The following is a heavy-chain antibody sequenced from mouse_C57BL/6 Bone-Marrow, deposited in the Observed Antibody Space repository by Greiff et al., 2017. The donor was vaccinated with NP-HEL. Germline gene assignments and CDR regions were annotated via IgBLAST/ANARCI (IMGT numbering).Heavy chain of an antibody. J-gene: IGHJ4*01. Sequence: EVQLQESGPGLVKPSQSLSLTCSVTGYSITSGYYWNWIRQFPGNKLEWMGYISYDGSNNYNPSLKNRISITRDTSKNQFFLKLNSVTTEDTATYYCARDIYYYGSSLYAMDYWGQGTSVTVSS. CDR2: ISYDGSN. V-gene: IGHV3-6*01. CDR1: GYSITSGYY. CDR3: ARDIYYYGSSLYAMDY. D-gene: IGHD1-1*01.